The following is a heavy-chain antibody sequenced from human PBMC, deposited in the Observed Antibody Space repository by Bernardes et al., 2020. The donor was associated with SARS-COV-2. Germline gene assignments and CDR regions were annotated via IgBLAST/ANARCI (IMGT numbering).Heavy chain of an antibody. Sequence: SETLSLTCTVSGDSISSTHFFWGWIRQTPGKGLEWIGSVYYSGSTYYNPSLKSRITMSIDTSNNQFSLKLSSVTAADTALYYCARHKANRWLSGWYYFDDWGQGTLVTVSS. CDR1: GDSISSTHFF. CDR2: VYYSGST. D-gene: IGHD6-19*01. CDR3: ARHKANRWLSGWYYFDD. V-gene: IGHV4-39*01. J-gene: IGHJ4*02.